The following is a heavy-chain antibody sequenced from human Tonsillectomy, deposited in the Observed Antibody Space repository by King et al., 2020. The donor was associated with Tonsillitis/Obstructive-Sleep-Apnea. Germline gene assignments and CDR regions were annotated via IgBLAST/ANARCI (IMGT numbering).Heavy chain of an antibody. J-gene: IGHJ4*02. CDR3: AREGFGDLGESFDY. D-gene: IGHD3-16*01. CDR2: ISSSSSDI. CDR1: GFIFSSYS. V-gene: IGHV3-21*01. Sequence: VQLVQSGGGLVKPGGCLRVSCAASGFIFSSYSMNWVRQAPGKGLEWVSSISSSSSDIYYADSVKGRFTISRDNAKNSLYLQMNSLRAEDTAVYYCAREGFGDLGESFDYWGQGTLVTVSS.